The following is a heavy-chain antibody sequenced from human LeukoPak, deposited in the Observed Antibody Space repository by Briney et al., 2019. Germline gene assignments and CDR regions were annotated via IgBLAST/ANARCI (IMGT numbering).Heavy chain of an antibody. CDR2: INPNSGGT. CDR1: GYTFTGYY. D-gene: IGHD1-20*01. J-gene: IGHJ4*02. CDR3: ASGPRYNWNDGIGDY. V-gene: IGHV1-2*02. Sequence: ASVKVSFKASGYTFTGYYMHWVRQAPGQGLEWMGWINPNSGGTNYAQKFQGRVTMTRDTSISTAYMELSRLRSDDTAVYYCASGPRYNWNDGIGDYWGQGTLVTVSS.